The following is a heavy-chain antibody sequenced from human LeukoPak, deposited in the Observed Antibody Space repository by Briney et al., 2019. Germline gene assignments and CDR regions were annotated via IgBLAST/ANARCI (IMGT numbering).Heavy chain of an antibody. D-gene: IGHD2-2*01. CDR2: INSGGDDI. Sequence: QPGGSLRRSCAASGFSFSLYAMNRVRQAPGQGLEWISYINSGGDDIHYAASVRGRFTICRDDAGNTLFLQLSSLRAEDTAVYYCARDTIQPGLIDDWGQGALVTVSS. CDR1: GFSFSLYA. CDR3: ARDTIQPGLIDD. V-gene: IGHV3-48*04. J-gene: IGHJ4*02.